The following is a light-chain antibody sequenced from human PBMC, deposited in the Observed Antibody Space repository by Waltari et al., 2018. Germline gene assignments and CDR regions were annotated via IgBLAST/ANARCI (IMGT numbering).Light chain of an antibody. CDR3: QAWDSSTVV. CDR2: QDS. Sequence: SYEVTQPPSVSVSPGQTASITCSGEKLGDKYACWYQQQPGQSPVLVIYQDSKRPSGIPERFSGSNSGNTATLTISGTQAMDEADYYCQAWDSSTVVFGGGTKLTVL. CDR1: KLGDKY. J-gene: IGLJ2*01. V-gene: IGLV3-1*01.